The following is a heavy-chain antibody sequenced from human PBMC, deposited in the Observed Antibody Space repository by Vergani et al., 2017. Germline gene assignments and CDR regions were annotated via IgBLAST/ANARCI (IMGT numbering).Heavy chain of an antibody. Sequence: QVQLPESGPGLVKPSETLSLTCTVSGYSISSGYYWGWIRQPPGKGLEWIESIYHSGSTYYNPSLKSRVTISVDTSKNQFSLKLSSVTAADTAVYYCARVGSWSNLRKPFDYWGQGTLVTVSS. V-gene: IGHV4-38-2*02. D-gene: IGHD6-13*01. J-gene: IGHJ4*02. CDR2: IYHSGST. CDR3: ARVGSWSNLRKPFDY. CDR1: GYSISSGYY.